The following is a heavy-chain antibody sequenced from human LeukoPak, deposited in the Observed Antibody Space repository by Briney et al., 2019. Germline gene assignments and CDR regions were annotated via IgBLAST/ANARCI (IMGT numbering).Heavy chain of an antibody. Sequence: ASVKVSCKASGYTFTGYYMHWVRQAPGQGLEWMGWINPNSGGTNYAQKFQGRVTMTRDTSISTAYMELSRLRSDDTAVYYCASANFGVVYDYYYYYYGMDVWGQGTTVTVSS. D-gene: IGHD3-3*01. CDR3: ASANFGVVYDYYYYYYGMDV. J-gene: IGHJ6*02. CDR2: INPNSGGT. CDR1: GYTFTGYY. V-gene: IGHV1-2*02.